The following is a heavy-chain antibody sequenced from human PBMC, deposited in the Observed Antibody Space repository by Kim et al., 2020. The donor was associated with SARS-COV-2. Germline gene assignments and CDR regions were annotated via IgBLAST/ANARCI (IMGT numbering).Heavy chain of an antibody. D-gene: IGHD1-26*01. Sequence: SETLSLTCTVSGGSITNYYWSWIRQPAGEGLEWIGRIYTSGSPSYNPSLNSRVTMSVDTSKNQFSLKLTSVTAADTAVYYCARDGSQCTRCFDLWGRGTLVTVSS. V-gene: IGHV4-4*07. CDR1: GGSITNYY. CDR2: IYTSGSP. CDR3: ARDGSQCTRCFDL. J-gene: IGHJ2*01.